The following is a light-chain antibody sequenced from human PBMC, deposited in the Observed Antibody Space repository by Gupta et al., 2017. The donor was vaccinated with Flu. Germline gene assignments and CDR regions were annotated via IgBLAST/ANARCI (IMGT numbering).Light chain of an antibody. Sequence: QSALTQPASVSGSPGQSISISCTGTSSDVGSYDLVSWYQQHPGKAPKLIIYEVTKRPSGVSDRFSGSKSGNTASLTISGLQAEDEADYFCCSFAGRSSYVFGSGTKVTGL. V-gene: IGLV2-23*02. CDR3: CSFAGRSSYV. CDR2: EVT. CDR1: SSDVGSYDL. J-gene: IGLJ1*01.